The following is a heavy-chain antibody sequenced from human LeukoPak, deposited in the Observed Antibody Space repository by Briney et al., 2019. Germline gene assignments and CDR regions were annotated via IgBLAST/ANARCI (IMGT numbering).Heavy chain of an antibody. CDR3: ARVPTGGYYFDY. CDR1: GFTVSSHY. J-gene: IGHJ4*02. V-gene: IGHV3-66*01. CDR2: IYSAGST. D-gene: IGHD1-1*01. Sequence: GGSLRLSCAASGFTVSSHYMSWVRQAPGKGPEWVSVIYSAGSTYYADSVKGRFTISRDNSKNTLYLQINSLRAEDTAVYYCARVPTGGYYFDYWGQGTLVTVSS.